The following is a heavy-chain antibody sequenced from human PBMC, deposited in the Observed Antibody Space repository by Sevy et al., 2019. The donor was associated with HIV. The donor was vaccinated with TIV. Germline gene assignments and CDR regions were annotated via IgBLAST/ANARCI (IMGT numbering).Heavy chain of an antibody. D-gene: IGHD6-19*01. CDR2: IIPILGTV. J-gene: IGHJ4*02. CDR1: GGTFSSYG. V-gene: IGHV1-69*13. Sequence: ASVKVSCKASGGTFSSYGISWVRQAPGQGLEWMGGIIPILGTVNYAQKFQGRVTITAEESTKTAYMELSSLRCEDTAVYYCARGGGNGWYYFDYWGQETLVTVSS. CDR3: ARGGGNGWYYFDY.